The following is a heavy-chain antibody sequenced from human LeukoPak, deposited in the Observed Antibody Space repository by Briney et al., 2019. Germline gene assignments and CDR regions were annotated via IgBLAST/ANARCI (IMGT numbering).Heavy chain of an antibody. CDR1: GYTFTGYY. V-gene: IGHV1-2*02. Sequence: GASVKVSCKASGYTFTGYYMHWVRQAPGQGLEWMGWISAYNGNTNYAQKFQGRVTMTRDTSISTAYMELSRLRSDDTAVYYCARDQSLTRWEPFPPYFDYWGQGTLVTVSS. CDR2: ISAYNGNT. J-gene: IGHJ4*02. D-gene: IGHD1-26*01. CDR3: ARDQSLTRWEPFPPYFDY.